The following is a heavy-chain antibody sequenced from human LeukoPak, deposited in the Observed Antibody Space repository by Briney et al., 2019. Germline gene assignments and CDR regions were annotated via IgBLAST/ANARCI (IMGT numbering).Heavy chain of an antibody. CDR3: ATARNFPYSSGIDY. J-gene: IGHJ4*02. Sequence: ASVKVSCKVSGYTLTELSMHWVRQAPGKGLEWMGGFDPEDGETIYAQNFQGRVTMTEDTSTDTAYMELSSLRSEDTAVYYCATARNFPYSSGIDYWGQGTLVTVSS. D-gene: IGHD6-19*01. CDR1: GYTLTELS. CDR2: FDPEDGET. V-gene: IGHV1-24*01.